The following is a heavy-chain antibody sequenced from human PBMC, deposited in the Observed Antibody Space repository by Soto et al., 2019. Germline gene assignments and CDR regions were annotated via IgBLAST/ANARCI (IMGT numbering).Heavy chain of an antibody. J-gene: IGHJ6*02. CDR2: ISWNRGSR. D-gene: IGHD4-4*01. CDR3: AKGTKPYTNYNFYGMDV. CDR1: GFTFDDYA. Sequence: EVQLVESGGGLVQPGRSLRLSCAVSGFTFDDYAMHWVRQAPGKGLEWVSGISWNRGSRGYGDSVKGRFTISRDDAKTSLYLQMHSLRVEDTALYHCAKGTKPYTNYNFYGMDVWGQGTTVTVSS. V-gene: IGHV3-9*01.